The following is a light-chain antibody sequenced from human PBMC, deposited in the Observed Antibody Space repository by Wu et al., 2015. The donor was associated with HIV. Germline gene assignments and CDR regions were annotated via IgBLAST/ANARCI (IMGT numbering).Light chain of an antibody. Sequence: EIVLTQSPGTLSLSPGERATLSCRASQSVSSNYLAWYQQKPGQPPRLLIFGASGRATGLPDRFSGSGSGTDFTLTISRLEPEDFAVYYCQQXGSSPLT. CDR2: GAS. V-gene: IGKV3-20*01. CDR1: QSVSSNY. CDR3: QQXGSSPLT. J-gene: IGKJ4*01.